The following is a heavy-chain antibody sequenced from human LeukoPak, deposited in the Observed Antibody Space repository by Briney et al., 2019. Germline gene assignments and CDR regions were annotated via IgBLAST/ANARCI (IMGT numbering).Heavy chain of an antibody. J-gene: IGHJ4*02. CDR1: GFTFNRCG. CDR3: AKDGDDCIDY. D-gene: IGHD2-21*01. V-gene: IGHV3-30*02. CDR2: IRYDGGET. Sequence: GGSLRLSCAASGFTFNRCGMHWVRQAPGKGLEWVGFIRYDGGETFYADFVKGRFTISRDKTKNPLSLQLNTLSPEDTALYYCAKDGDDCIDYWGPGTPVTVSS.